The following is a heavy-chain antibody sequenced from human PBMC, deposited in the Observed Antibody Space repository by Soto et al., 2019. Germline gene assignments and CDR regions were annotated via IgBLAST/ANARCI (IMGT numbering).Heavy chain of an antibody. V-gene: IGHV3-23*01. Sequence: EVQLLESGGGLVQPGGSLRLSCAASGFTFISYAMSWVRQAPGKGLEWVSAVDGSGYSTYYADSVKGRFTISRDNSKNTWYLQMNSLRAEDTAVYFCAKDLPAGRGGVYFDYWGQGALVTVSS. CDR2: VDGSGYST. CDR1: GFTFISYA. CDR3: AKDLPAGRGGVYFDY. J-gene: IGHJ4*02. D-gene: IGHD6-6*01.